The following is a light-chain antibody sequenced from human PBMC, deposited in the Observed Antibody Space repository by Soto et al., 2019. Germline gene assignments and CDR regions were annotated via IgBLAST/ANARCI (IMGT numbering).Light chain of an antibody. J-gene: IGLJ2*01. CDR3: SSYTTTNTVV. CDR1: SSDVGYYNY. CDR2: DVG. Sequence: QSVLTQPASVSGSPGQSITISCTGTSSDVGYYNYVSWYQQHPGKAPKLMIYDVGYRPSGVSNRFSGSKSANTASLTISGLQAEDEADYYCSSYTTTNTVVFGGWTKLTVL. V-gene: IGLV2-14*01.